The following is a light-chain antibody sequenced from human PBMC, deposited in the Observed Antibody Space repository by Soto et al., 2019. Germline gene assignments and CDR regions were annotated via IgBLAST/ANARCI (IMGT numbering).Light chain of an antibody. J-gene: IGKJ5*01. CDR3: QQYDNLPRT. Sequence: IQMTQSPSSLSASVGDRVTITCRASQSISSYLNWYQQKPGKAPKLLIYDASNLETGVPSRFSGSGSGTDFTFTISSLQPEDIATYYCQQYDNLPRTFGQGTRLENK. CDR2: DAS. V-gene: IGKV1-33*01. CDR1: QSISSY.